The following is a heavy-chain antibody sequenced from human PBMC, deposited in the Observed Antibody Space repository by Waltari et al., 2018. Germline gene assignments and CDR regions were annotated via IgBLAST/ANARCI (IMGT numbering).Heavy chain of an antibody. CDR2: IYYSGRP. CDR1: GGSISSHY. D-gene: IGHD1-26*01. V-gene: IGHV4-59*11. CDR3: ARGDGREGRQTLFDY. Sequence: QVQLQESGPGLVKPSETLSLTCTVSGGSISSHYWSWIRQPPGKGLEWIGDIYYSGRPNDNPSLKGRVTIAVDTSKNQFSLKLGAVTAADTAVYYCARGDGREGRQTLFDYWGQGTLVTVSS. J-gene: IGHJ4*02.